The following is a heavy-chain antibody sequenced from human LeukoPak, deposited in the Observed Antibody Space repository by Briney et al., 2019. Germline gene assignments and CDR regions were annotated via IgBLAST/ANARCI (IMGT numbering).Heavy chain of an antibody. CDR1: GFTFSSYG. J-gene: IGHJ4*02. CDR2: ISSGSNYI. D-gene: IGHD2-15*01. CDR3: ATGSAFFDY. V-gene: IGHV3-21*01. Sequence: PGGSLRLSCAASGFTFSSYGMNWVRQAPGKGLEWVSSISSGSNYIYYADSVKGRFTISRDNAKNSLYLQMNSLRAEDTSVYYCATGSAFFDYWGQGTLVTVSS.